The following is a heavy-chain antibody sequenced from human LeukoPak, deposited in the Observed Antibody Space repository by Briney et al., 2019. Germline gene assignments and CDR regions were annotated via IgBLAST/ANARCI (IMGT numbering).Heavy chain of an antibody. V-gene: IGHV1-69*04. Sequence: EASVKVSCKASGGTFSSYAISWVRQAPGQGLEWMGRIIPILGIANYAQKFQGRVTITADKSTSTAYMELSSLRSEDTAVYYCARTGRGYSGYDYYFDYWGQGTLVTVSS. CDR3: ARTGRGYSGYDYYFDY. D-gene: IGHD5-12*01. CDR1: GGTFSSYA. CDR2: IIPILGIA. J-gene: IGHJ4*02.